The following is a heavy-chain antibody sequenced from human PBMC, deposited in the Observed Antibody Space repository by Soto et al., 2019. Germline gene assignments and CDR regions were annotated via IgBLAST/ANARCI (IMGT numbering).Heavy chain of an antibody. J-gene: IGHJ4*02. Sequence: QVQLVESGGGLVKPGGSLRLSCAASGFTFSDYYMSWIRQAPGKGLLWVSYISSSGSTIYYADSVKVRFTISRDYAKISLYLQMKILRAEDTAVYYCARERSGSSGYGQGDYWGKGTLVTVSS. D-gene: IGHD5-12*01. V-gene: IGHV3-11*01. CDR3: ARERSGSSGYGQGDY. CDR2: ISSSGSTI. CDR1: GFTFSDYY.